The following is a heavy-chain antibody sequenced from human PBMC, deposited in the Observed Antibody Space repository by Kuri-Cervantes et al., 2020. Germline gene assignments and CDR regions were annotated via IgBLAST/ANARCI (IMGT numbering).Heavy chain of an antibody. J-gene: IGHJ4*02. Sequence: GGSLRLSCAASGFTFSDHYMDWVRQAPGKGLEWVGRIKSKTDGGTADYAAPVKGRFTISRDDSKNTLYLQMNSLKTEDTAVYYCTTDLWFGELLSDYWGQGTLVTVSS. CDR1: GFTFSDHY. D-gene: IGHD3-10*01. CDR2: IKSKTDGGTA. V-gene: IGHV3-15*01. CDR3: TTDLWFGELLSDY.